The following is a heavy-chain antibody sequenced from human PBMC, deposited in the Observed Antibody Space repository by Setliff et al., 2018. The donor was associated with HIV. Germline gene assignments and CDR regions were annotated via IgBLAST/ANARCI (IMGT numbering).Heavy chain of an antibody. CDR2: IIPIFGTP. J-gene: IGHJ4*02. V-gene: IGHV1-69*13. Sequence: SVKVSCKASGGTFRNNAINWVRQAPGQGLEWMGGIIPIFGTPNYAQKFQGRVTITADASTSTVCMELSSLRSEDTAVYYCARTLGISSDSNRFDYWGQGTQVTVSS. CDR3: ARTLGISSDSNRFDY. CDR1: GGTFRNNA. D-gene: IGHD4-4*01.